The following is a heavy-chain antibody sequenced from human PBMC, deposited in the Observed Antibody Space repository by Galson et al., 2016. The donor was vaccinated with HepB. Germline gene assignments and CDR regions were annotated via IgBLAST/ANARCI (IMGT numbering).Heavy chain of an antibody. V-gene: IGHV6-1*01. CDR1: GDSVSSNNAG. J-gene: IGHJ4*01. Sequence: CAISGDSVSSNNAGWNWIRQSPSRGLEWLGRTYYRSKWFYDYAESVKSRITIKPDTTKNQFSLHLTSATAADTAVYYCASWLFVPAMVKDYYFDYWGHGILVTVSS. CDR3: ASWLFVPAMVKDYYFDY. D-gene: IGHD3-22*01. CDR2: TYYRSKWFY.